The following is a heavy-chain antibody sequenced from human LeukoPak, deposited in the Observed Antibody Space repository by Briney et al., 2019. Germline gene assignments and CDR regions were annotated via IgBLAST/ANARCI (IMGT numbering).Heavy chain of an antibody. Sequence: GGSLRLSCAASGFTFSSYGMHWVRQAPGKGLEWVAVISYDGGNKYYADSVKGRFTISRDNSKNTLYLQMNSLRAEDTAVYYCAKGGSYSSSWEGRDYYYMDVWGKGTTVTVSS. CDR2: ISYDGGNK. D-gene: IGHD6-13*01. V-gene: IGHV3-30*18. J-gene: IGHJ6*03. CDR3: AKGGSYSSSWEGRDYYYMDV. CDR1: GFTFSSYG.